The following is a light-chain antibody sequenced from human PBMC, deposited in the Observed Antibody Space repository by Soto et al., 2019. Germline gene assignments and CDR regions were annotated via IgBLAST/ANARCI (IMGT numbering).Light chain of an antibody. CDR1: QNINTW. CDR3: QQYSNWPPAIT. V-gene: IGKV1-5*01. Sequence: DIQMTQSPCTLSASVGDSVTISCRASQNINTWLAWYHQKPGMAPKLLISDAYTLESGVPSRFSGSGSGTEFTLIISSLQSEDVALYYCQQYSNWPPAITFGQGTRLEIK. CDR2: DAY. J-gene: IGKJ5*01.